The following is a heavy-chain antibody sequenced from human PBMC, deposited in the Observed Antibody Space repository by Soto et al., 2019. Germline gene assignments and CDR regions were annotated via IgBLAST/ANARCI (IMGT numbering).Heavy chain of an antibody. Sequence: ETLSLTCTVSGGSISSSSYYWGWIRQPPGKGLEWIGSIYYSGSTYYNPSLKSRVTISVDTSKNQFSLKLSSVTAADTAVYYCARIHGDSYFDYWGQGTLVTVSS. D-gene: IGHD4-17*01. CDR2: IYYSGST. CDR3: ARIHGDSYFDY. V-gene: IGHV4-39*01. CDR1: GGSISSSSYY. J-gene: IGHJ4*02.